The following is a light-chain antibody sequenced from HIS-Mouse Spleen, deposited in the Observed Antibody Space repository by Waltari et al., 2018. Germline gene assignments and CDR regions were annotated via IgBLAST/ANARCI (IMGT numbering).Light chain of an antibody. CDR1: QSVSSSY. CDR2: GAS. V-gene: IGKV3-20*01. CDR3: QQYGSSFT. J-gene: IGKJ3*01. Sequence: EIVLPQSPGTLSLSLGERATLPSRASQSVSSSYLAWYQQKPGQAPRLLIYGASSRATGIPDRFSGSGSGTDFTLTISRLEPEDFAVYYCQQYGSSFTFGPGTKVDIK.